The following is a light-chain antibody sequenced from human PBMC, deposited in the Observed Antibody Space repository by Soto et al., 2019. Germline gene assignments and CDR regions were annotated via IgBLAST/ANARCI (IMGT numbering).Light chain of an antibody. Sequence: IQLTQSPSSLSASVGDRVTITCRASPAIASFLAWYQQKPGTAPILLIYGASTLQSGVPSRFSGSRSGTDYTLTITSLQPEDFATYYCQQLNGSPWTFGQGTKVEIK. CDR1: PAIASF. J-gene: IGKJ1*01. CDR3: QQLNGSPWT. V-gene: IGKV1-9*01. CDR2: GAS.